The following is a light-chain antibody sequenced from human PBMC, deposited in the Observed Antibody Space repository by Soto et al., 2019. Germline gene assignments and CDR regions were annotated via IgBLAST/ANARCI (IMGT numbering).Light chain of an antibody. CDR1: SSDVGGYNY. CDR2: DVS. J-gene: IGLJ1*01. Sequence: QPVLTQPASVSGSHLQSITISCTGTSSDVGGYNYVSWYRQHPGRAPKLMIYDVSNRPSGVSNRFSGSKSGNTASLTISGLQAEDEADYYCSSYTRSSTYVFGTGTKVTVL. CDR3: SSYTRSSTYV. V-gene: IGLV2-14*01.